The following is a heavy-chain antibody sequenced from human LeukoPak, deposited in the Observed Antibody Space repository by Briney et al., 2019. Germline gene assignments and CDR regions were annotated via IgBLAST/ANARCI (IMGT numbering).Heavy chain of an antibody. J-gene: IGHJ4*02. V-gene: IGHV4-34*01. CDR3: ARGPSLNSSSSIKPFDY. CDR1: GGSFSGYY. D-gene: IGHD6-6*01. Sequence: SETLSLTCAVYGGSFSGYYWSWIRQPPGKGLEWIGEINHSGSTNYNPSLKSRVTISVDTSKNQLSLKLSSVTAADTAVYYCARGPSLNSSSSIKPFDYWGQGTLVTVSS. CDR2: INHSGST.